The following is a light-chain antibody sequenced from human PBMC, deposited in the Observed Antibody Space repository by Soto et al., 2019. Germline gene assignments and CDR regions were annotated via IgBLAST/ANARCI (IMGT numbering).Light chain of an antibody. CDR1: QSVSSN. CDR3: QQYNHRPLGYT. J-gene: IGKJ2*01. V-gene: IGKV3-15*01. Sequence: EIVLTQSPATLSVSPGERATLSCRASQSVSSNLAWYQHKPGQAPRLLIYGASTRATGIPARFSGSGSGTAFTFTLSSLQPEDFAVYYCQQYNHRPLGYTFGQGTKLEIK. CDR2: GAS.